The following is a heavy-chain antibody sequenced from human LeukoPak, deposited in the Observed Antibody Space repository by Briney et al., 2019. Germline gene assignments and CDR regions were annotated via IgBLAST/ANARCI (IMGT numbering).Heavy chain of an antibody. CDR1: GDALSGFY. D-gene: IGHD4-17*01. CDR2: ISTSGST. CDR3: ARGLVSYGDYVEYYFYMDV. J-gene: IGHJ6*03. V-gene: IGHV4-4*07. Sequence: PSETLSLTCTVSGDALSGFYWSWIRQPARKGLQWIGRISTSGSTNYNPSLNIRLTMSVDRSTNEFTLTVRSVTAADTALYYRARGLVSYGDYVEYYFYMDVWGKGTTVTVSS.